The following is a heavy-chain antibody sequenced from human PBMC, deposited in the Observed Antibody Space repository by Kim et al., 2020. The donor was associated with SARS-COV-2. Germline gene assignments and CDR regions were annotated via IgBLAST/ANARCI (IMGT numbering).Heavy chain of an antibody. Sequence: ASVKVSCKASGYTFTGYYMHWVRQAPGQGLEWMGWINPNSGGTNYAQKFQGRVTMTRDTSISTAYMELSRLRSDDTAVYYCARTLPRDYYDSSGISDYWGQGTLVTVSS. J-gene: IGHJ4*02. CDR2: INPNSGGT. D-gene: IGHD3-22*01. CDR1: GYTFTGYY. V-gene: IGHV1-2*02. CDR3: ARTLPRDYYDSSGISDY.